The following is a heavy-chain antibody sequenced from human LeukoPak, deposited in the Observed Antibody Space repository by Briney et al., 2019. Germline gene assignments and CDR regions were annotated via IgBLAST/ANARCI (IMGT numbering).Heavy chain of an antibody. V-gene: IGHV4-39*07. CDR2: IYYSGST. J-gene: IGHJ3*02. CDR3: ARASSIAAAGHDAFDI. D-gene: IGHD6-13*01. CDR1: GGSISSTRYY. Sequence: SETPSLTCTVSGGSISSTRYYWGWIRQPPGKGLEWIGSIYYSGSTYYNPSLKSRVTISVDRSKNQFSLRLSSVTAADTAVYYCARASSIAAAGHDAFDIWGLGTKVTVSS.